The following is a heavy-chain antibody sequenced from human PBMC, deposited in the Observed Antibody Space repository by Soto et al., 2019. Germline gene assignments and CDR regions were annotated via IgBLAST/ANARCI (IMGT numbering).Heavy chain of an antibody. Sequence: SETLSLTCTVTGGSISSGGCYWSWIRQHPGKGLEWIGYIYYSGSTYYNPSLKSRVTISVDTSKKQFSLKVSCVTAADTAVYYCARVMTHYYDSSGTLDYWGQGTLVTVSS. V-gene: IGHV4-31*03. CDR1: GGSISSGGCY. CDR2: IYYSGST. CDR3: ARVMTHYYDSSGTLDY. D-gene: IGHD3-22*01. J-gene: IGHJ4*02.